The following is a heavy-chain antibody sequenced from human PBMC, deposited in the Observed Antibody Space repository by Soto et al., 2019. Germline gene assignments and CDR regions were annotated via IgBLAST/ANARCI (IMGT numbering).Heavy chain of an antibody. CDR2: ISSGDDST. J-gene: IGHJ4*02. CDR1: GFTFSSSA. D-gene: IGHD3-9*01. CDR3: AKVLTFYDILTGYFDY. V-gene: IGHV3-23*01. Sequence: GGSLRLSCAASGFTFSSSAMGWVRQAPGKGLEWASGISSGDDSTFYADSVKGRFTISRDKSKNTLYLQMSSLRAEDTAVYFCAKVLTFYDILTGYFDYWGQGALVTVSS.